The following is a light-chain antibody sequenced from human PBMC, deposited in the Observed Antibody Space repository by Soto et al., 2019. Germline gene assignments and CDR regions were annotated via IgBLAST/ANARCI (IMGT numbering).Light chain of an antibody. Sequence: EIVLTQSPATLSLSPGERATLSCRASQSVSSYLAWYQQKPGQAPRLLIYDASNRATGIPARFSGSGSGTDFTLTISSLEPEDFAVYYCQQRSNCPQTFGQGTKVDIK. J-gene: IGKJ1*01. CDR1: QSVSSY. CDR3: QQRSNCPQT. V-gene: IGKV3-11*01. CDR2: DAS.